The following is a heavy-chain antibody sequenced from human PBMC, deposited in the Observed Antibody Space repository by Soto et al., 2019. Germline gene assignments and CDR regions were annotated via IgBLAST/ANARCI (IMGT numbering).Heavy chain of an antibody. J-gene: IGHJ4*02. Sequence: SVQDTCRASGGTFSSYASSWVRQPPGRGREGMGGIIPIFGTANYAQKFQGRVTITADESTSTAYMELSSLGSEESAVYYCAGDHNSSRVSDYWGQGTLVTVSS. CDR2: IIPIFGTA. CDR3: AGDHNSSRVSDY. D-gene: IGHD2-21*01. CDR1: GGTFSSYA. V-gene: IGHV1-69*13.